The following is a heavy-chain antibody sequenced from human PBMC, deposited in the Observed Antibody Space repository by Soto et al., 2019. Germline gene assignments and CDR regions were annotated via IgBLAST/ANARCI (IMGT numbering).Heavy chain of an antibody. CDR3: ARDAHVWFGESVPFDY. D-gene: IGHD3-10*01. CDR2: ISAYNGNT. J-gene: IGHJ4*02. CDR1: GYTFTSYG. Sequence: QVQLVQSGAEVKKPGASVKVSCKASGYTFTSYGISWVRQAPGQGLEWMGWISAYNGNTNYAQKLQGRVTMTTDTCTSTDYMELRSLRSDDTAVYYCARDAHVWFGESVPFDYWGQGTLVTVSS. V-gene: IGHV1-18*01.